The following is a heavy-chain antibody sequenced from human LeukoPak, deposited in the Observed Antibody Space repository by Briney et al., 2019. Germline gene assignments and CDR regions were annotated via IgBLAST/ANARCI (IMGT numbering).Heavy chain of an antibody. CDR3: ARGAYYYDSSGDLYYFDY. CDR1: GYSISSGYY. CDR2: IYHSGST. V-gene: IGHV4-38-2*02. Sequence: SETLSLTCTVSGYSISSGYYWGWIRQPPGKGLEWIGSIYHSGSTYYNPSLKSRVTISVDTSKNQFSLKLSSVTAADTAVYYCARGAYYYDSSGDLYYFDYWGQGTLVTVSS. D-gene: IGHD3-22*01. J-gene: IGHJ4*02.